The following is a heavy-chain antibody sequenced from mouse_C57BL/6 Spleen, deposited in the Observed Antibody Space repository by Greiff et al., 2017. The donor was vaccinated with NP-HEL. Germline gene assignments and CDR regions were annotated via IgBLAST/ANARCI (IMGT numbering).Heavy chain of an antibody. J-gene: IGHJ2*01. D-gene: IGHD1-1*01. Sequence: VQLVESGAELARPGASVKLSCKASGYTFTSYGISWVKQRTGQGLEWIGEIYPRSGNTYYNEKFKGKATLTADKSSSTAYMELRSLTSEDSAVYFCARQGGGREVEKDYWGQGTTLTVSS. CDR1: GYTFTSYG. V-gene: IGHV1-81*01. CDR2: IYPRSGNT. CDR3: ARQGGGREVEKDY.